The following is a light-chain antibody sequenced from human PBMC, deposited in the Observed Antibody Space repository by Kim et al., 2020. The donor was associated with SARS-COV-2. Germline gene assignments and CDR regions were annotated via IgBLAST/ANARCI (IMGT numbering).Light chain of an antibody. CDR1: NIGSKS. CDR3: QVWDSSSDHRV. Sequence: SYELTQPPSVSVAPGKTARLTCGGNNIGSKSVHWYQQKPGQAPVLVIYYDSDRPSGIPERFSGSNSGNTATLTISRVEAGDEADYYCQVWDSSSDHRVFGGGPQLTVL. CDR2: YDS. J-gene: IGLJ3*02. V-gene: IGLV3-21*04.